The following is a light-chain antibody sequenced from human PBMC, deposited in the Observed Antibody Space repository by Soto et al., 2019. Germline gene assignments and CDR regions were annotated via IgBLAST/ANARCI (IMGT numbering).Light chain of an antibody. CDR3: CSYAGSYTYV. CDR2: DVG. CDR1: SSDVGGYHY. J-gene: IGLJ1*01. V-gene: IGLV2-11*01. Sequence: QSVLTQPRSVSGSPGQSVTISCTGTSSDVGGYHYVSWYQQHPGKAPKLMIYDVGKRPSGVPDRFSGSKSGNTASLTISGLQAEDEADYYCCSYAGSYTYVFGTGTKLTVL.